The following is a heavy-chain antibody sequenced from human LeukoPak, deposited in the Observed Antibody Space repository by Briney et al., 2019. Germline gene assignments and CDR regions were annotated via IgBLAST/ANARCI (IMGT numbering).Heavy chain of an antibody. D-gene: IGHD6-13*01. CDR3: ARGPGIAAAGTTYDY. CDR2: INHSGST. V-gene: IGHV4-34*01. CDR1: GGSFSGYY. Sequence: PSETLSLTCAAYGGSFSGYYWSWIRQPPGKGLEWIGEINHSGSTNYNPSLKSRVTISVDTSKNQFSLKLSSVTAADTAVYYCARGPGIAAAGTTYDYWGQGTLVTVSS. J-gene: IGHJ4*02.